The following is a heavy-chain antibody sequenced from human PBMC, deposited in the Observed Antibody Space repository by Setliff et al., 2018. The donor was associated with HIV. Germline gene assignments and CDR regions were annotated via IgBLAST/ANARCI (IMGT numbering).Heavy chain of an antibody. Sequence: GASVKVSCKASGYSFINYGINWVRQAPGQGLEWMGWISTFNGDTNFAQKFQGRVSMTTETSTTTAYLELRDLRFDDTAVYFCVRDTDIWRYCPLWGQGTLVTVSS. J-gene: IGHJ1*01. CDR1: GYSFINYG. D-gene: IGHD1-1*01. V-gene: IGHV1-18*01. CDR2: ISTFNGDT. CDR3: VRDTDIWRYCPL.